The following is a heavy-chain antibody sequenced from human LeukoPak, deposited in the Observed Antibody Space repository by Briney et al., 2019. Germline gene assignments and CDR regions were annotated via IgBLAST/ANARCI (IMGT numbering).Heavy chain of an antibody. J-gene: IGHJ4*02. CDR2: IINDGITT. CDR3: VKIDGGDFP. Sequence: GGSLSLSCAASGLTFQNTWMHWIRQAPGEGLVWVSRIINDGITTTYADSVKGRFTISRDNAKKTLYLQIDNLRAEDTAVYYCVKIDGGDFPWGQGTLVIVSS. D-gene: IGHD2-21*02. V-gene: IGHV3-74*01. CDR1: GLTFQNTW.